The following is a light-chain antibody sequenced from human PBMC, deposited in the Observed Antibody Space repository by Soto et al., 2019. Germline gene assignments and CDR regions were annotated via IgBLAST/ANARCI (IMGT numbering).Light chain of an antibody. CDR1: SSDVGGYNY. CDR2: EVR. J-gene: IGLJ2*01. CDR3: SSYAASNTII. Sequence: HSALTQPPSASGSPGQSVAISCTGTSSDVGGYNYVSWYQQHPGKAPKLMIYEVRNRPSGVPDRFSGSKSGNTASLTVSGLQAEDEADYYCSSYAASNTIIFGGGTKVTVL. V-gene: IGLV2-8*01.